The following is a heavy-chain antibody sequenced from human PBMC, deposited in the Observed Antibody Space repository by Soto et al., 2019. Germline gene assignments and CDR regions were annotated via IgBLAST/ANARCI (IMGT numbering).Heavy chain of an antibody. Sequence: EVQLVESGGGLVQPGGSLRLSCASSGFSFSAFSMNWVRQAPGKGLEWVSYISSSSNTIYYADSVKGRFTISRDNAQNTLYMQMNSLRAEDTAVYYCAREEGRHCSPTRCYNAFDIWGQGTMVTVSS. V-gene: IGHV3-48*01. CDR1: GFSFSAFS. D-gene: IGHD2-2*02. CDR3: AREEGRHCSPTRCYNAFDI. J-gene: IGHJ3*02. CDR2: ISSSSNTI.